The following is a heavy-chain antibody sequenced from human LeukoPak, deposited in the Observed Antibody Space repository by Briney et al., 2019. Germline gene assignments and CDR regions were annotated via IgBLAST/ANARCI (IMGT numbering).Heavy chain of an antibody. J-gene: IGHJ4*02. D-gene: IGHD3-10*01. CDR2: ISAYNGNT. CDR1: GYTFTSYG. Sequence: GAPVKVSCKASGYTFTSYGISWVRQAPGQGLEWMGWISAYNGNTNYAQKLQGRVTMTTDTSTSTAYMELSSLRSEDTAVYYCARGPYGTGSHFDFWGQGTLVTVSS. V-gene: IGHV1-18*01. CDR3: ARGPYGTGSHFDF.